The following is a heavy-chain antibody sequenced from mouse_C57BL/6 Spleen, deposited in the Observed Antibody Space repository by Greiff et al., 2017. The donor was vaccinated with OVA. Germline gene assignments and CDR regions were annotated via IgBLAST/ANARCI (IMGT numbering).Heavy chain of an antibody. V-gene: IGHV1-78*01. J-gene: IGHJ2*01. D-gene: IGHD2-4*01. CDR3: ARSGIYYDYDPSYYFDY. CDR2: IYPRDGST. CDR1: GYTFTDHT. Sequence: VMLVESDAELVKPGASVKISCKVSGYTFTDHTIHWMKQRPEQGLEWIGYIYPRDGSTKYNEKFKGKATLTADKSSSTAYMQLNSLTSEDSAVYFCARSGIYYDYDPSYYFDYWGQGTTLTVSS.